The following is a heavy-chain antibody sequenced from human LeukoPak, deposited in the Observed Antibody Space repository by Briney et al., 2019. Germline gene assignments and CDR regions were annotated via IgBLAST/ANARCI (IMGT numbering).Heavy chain of an antibody. CDR3: VRGTTVTAYYYYGMDV. CDR1: GYSFTSYW. CDR2: IYPGDSDT. J-gene: IGHJ6*02. D-gene: IGHD4-11*01. V-gene: IGHV5-51*01. Sequence: GESLKISCKGSGYSFTSYWIGWVRQMPGKGLEWMGIIYPGDSDTRYSPSFQGQVTISADKSISTAYLQWSSLKASDTAMYYCVRGTTVTAYYYYGMDVWGQGTTVTVSS.